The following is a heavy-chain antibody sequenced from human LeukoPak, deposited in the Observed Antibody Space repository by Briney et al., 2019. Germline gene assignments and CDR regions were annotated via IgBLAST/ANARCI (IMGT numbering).Heavy chain of an antibody. D-gene: IGHD2-21*02. Sequence: ASVKVSCKASGYTFTGYYLHWVRQAPGQRLEWMGWINPNSGGTNYAQKFQGRVTMTRDTSISSVYMELNRLVSDDTAVYYCARRGRSGDHFDYWGQGTLVTVSS. CDR1: GYTFTGYY. J-gene: IGHJ4*02. V-gene: IGHV1-2*02. CDR3: ARRGRSGDHFDY. CDR2: INPNSGGT.